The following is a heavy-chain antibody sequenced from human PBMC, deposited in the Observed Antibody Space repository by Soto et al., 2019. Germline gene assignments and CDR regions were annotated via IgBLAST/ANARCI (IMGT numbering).Heavy chain of an antibody. J-gene: IGHJ5*02. D-gene: IGHD1-26*01. CDR1: GFSLSTSGVG. Sequence: QITLKESGPTLVKPTQTLTLTCTFSGFSLSTSGVGVGWIRQPPGKALEWLALIYWDDDKRYSPSLKSRLTITKDPSKNQVVLTMTNMDPVDTATYYCALSPILETSGNWFDPWGQGTLVTVSS. CDR2: IYWDDDK. V-gene: IGHV2-5*02. CDR3: ALSPILETSGNWFDP.